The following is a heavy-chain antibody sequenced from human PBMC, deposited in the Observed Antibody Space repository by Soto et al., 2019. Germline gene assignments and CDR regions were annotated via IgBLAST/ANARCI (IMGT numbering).Heavy chain of an antibody. V-gene: IGHV6-1*01. Sequence: SQTLSLTCAISGDSVSSNSAAWNWIRQSPSRGLEWLGRTYYRSKWYNDYAVSVKSRITINPDTSKNQFSLQLNSVTPEDTAVYYCTRTHWYSSGWYFSLSWFDPWGQGTLVTVSS. CDR2: TYYRSKWYN. D-gene: IGHD6-19*01. CDR1: GDSVSSNSAA. J-gene: IGHJ5*02. CDR3: TRTHWYSSGWYFSLSWFDP.